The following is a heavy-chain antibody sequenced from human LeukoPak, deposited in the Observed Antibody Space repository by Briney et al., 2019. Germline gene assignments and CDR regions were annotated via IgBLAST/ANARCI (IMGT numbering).Heavy chain of an antibody. V-gene: IGHV3-30*01. CDR2: ISYDGSNK. CDR3: ARRYGDYFAYYYYYYYMDV. D-gene: IGHD4-17*01. Sequence: GGSLRLSCAASGFTFSSYAMHWVRQAPGKGLEWVAVISYDGSNKYYADSVKGRFTISRDNSKNTLYLQMNSLRAEDTAVYYCARRYGDYFAYYYYYYYMDVWGKGTTVTVSS. CDR1: GFTFSSYA. J-gene: IGHJ6*03.